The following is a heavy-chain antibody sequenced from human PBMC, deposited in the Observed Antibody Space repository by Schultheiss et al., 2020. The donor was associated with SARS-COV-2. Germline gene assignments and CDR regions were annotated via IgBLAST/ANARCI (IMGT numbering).Heavy chain of an antibody. CDR2: ISSSSSYI. Sequence: GGSLRLSCVASGFTFSDYYMSWIRQAPGKGLEWVSSISSSSSYIYYADSVKGRFTISRDNARNSLYLQLNSLRDEDTAVYYCASGRQGHFDYWGQGTLVTVSS. CDR1: GFTFSDYY. V-gene: IGHV3-11*06. J-gene: IGHJ4*02. CDR3: ASGRQGHFDY.